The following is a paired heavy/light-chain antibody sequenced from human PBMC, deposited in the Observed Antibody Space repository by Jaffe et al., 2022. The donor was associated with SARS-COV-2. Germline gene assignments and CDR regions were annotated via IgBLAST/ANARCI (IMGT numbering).Heavy chain of an antibody. V-gene: IGHV3-30*18. D-gene: IGHD1-26*01. CDR1: GFTFNSYG. CDR3: AKDLRASKTSIVGTGDLSALNM. CDR2: ISYDGFNK. J-gene: IGHJ3*02. Sequence: QVQLVESGGGVVQPGRSLRLSCAASGFTFNSYGMHWVRQAPGEGLEWVSLISYDGFNKYYADSVRGRFTISRDISKNTLYLQMNSLRAEDTAVYYCAKDLRASKTSIVGTGDLSALNMWGQGTRVTVSS.
Light chain of an antibody. V-gene: IGKV3-15*01. Sequence: EIMMTQSPVTLSVSTGERVTLSCRASHTVSSNLAWYQQKPGQAPRLLIYGASTRATDVPARFSGSGSGTDFTLTISSLQSEDFAIYYCQQYTIWPLTFGGGTSVEV. CDR3: QQYTIWPLT. CDR2: GAS. CDR1: HTVSSN. J-gene: IGKJ4*01.